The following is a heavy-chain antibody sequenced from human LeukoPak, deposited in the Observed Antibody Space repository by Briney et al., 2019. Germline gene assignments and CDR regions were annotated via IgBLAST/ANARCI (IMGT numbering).Heavy chain of an antibody. Sequence: GGSLRLSCAASGFTFSSYSMNWVRQAPGKGLEWVSSISSSSSYIYYADSVKGRFTISRDNAKNSLYLQMNSLRAEDTAVYYCARGRADYGDFYFDYWGQGTLVTVSS. CDR1: GFTFSSYS. CDR3: ARGRADYGDFYFDY. CDR2: ISSSSSYI. J-gene: IGHJ4*02. V-gene: IGHV3-21*01. D-gene: IGHD4-17*01.